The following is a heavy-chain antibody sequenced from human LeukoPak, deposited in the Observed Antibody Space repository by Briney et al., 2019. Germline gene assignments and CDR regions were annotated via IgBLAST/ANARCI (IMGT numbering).Heavy chain of an antibody. CDR1: GGSISSGDYY. CDR2: IYYSGST. D-gene: IGHD3-3*01. V-gene: IGHV4-31*03. Sequence: NPSETLSLTCTVSGGSISSGDYYWTWIRQHPGKGLEWIGYIYYSGSTYYNPSLESRVTISVDTSKNQFSLNLTSVTAADTAIYYCARGVAATNWYYYMDVWGKGTTVTVSS. CDR3: ARGVAATNWYYYMDV. J-gene: IGHJ6*03.